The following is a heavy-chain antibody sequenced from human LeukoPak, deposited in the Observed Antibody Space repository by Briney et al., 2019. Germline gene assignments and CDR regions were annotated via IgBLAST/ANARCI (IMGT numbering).Heavy chain of an antibody. CDR3: ASFVVVVAATSAFDI. V-gene: IGHV4-4*07. CDR2: IYTSGST. D-gene: IGHD2-15*01. J-gene: IGHJ3*02. CDR1: GGSISSYY. Sequence: SETLSLTCTVSGGSISSYYWSWIRQPAGKGLEWIGRIYTSGSTNYNPSLKSRVTMSVDTSKNQFSLKLSSVTAADTAVYYCASFVVVVAATSAFDIWGQGTMVTVSS.